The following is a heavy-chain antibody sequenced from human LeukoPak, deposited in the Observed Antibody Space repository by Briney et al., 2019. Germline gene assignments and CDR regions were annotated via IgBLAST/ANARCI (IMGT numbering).Heavy chain of an antibody. CDR1: GFTFSSYG. CDR3: AKVGRMITFGGVIGSYFDY. D-gene: IGHD3-16*02. J-gene: IGHJ4*02. V-gene: IGHV3-30*18. CDR2: ISYDGSNK. Sequence: GRSLRLSCAASGFTFSSYGMHWVRQAPGKGLEWVAVISYDGSNKYYADSVKGRFTISRDNSKNTLYLQMNSLRAEDTAVYYCAKVGRMITFGGVIGSYFDYWGQGTLVTVSS.